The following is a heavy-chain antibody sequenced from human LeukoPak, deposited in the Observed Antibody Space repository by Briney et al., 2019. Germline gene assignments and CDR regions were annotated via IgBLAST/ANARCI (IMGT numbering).Heavy chain of an antibody. V-gene: IGHV3-23*01. CDR1: GFTFSSYA. CDR3: AKGSVTIFGVVIPHRFDY. D-gene: IGHD3-3*01. CDR2: ISGSGGST. Sequence: GGSLRLSCAASGFTFSSYAMSWVRQAPGKGLEWVSAISGSGGSTYYADSVKGRFTISRDNSKNTLYLQMNSLRAEDTAVYYCAKGSVTIFGVVIPHRFDYWGQGTPVTVSS. J-gene: IGHJ4*02.